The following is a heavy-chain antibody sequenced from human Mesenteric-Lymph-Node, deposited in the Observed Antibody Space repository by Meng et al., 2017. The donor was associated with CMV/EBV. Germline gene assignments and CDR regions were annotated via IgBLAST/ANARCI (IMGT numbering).Heavy chain of an antibody. CDR2: IYHTGDT. J-gene: IGHJ4*02. V-gene: IGHV4-4*02. CDR1: GGSITSYSW. Sequence: TLSLSGAVYGGSITSYSWWSWVRQPPGKGLEWIGEIYHTGDTNYNSSLESRVTISLDKSRNEFSLKLTSVTAADTAVYYCADAPADFWGQGILVTVSS. CDR3: ADAPADF.